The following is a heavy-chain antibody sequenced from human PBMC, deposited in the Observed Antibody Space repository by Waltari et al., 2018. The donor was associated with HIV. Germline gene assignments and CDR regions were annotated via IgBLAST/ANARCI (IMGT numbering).Heavy chain of an antibody. CDR1: GFTFSSFS. CDR3: ARSVYSYGYLTYYYGMDV. J-gene: IGHJ6*02. Sequence: EVQLVESGGGLVKPGGSLGPSCAASGFTFSSFSMYWVRQAPGKGLGWVSSISSSSSYIYYADSVKGRFTISRDNAKNSLYLQMNSLRAEDTAVYYCARSVYSYGYLTYYYGMDVWGQGTTVTVSS. V-gene: IGHV3-21*01. D-gene: IGHD5-18*01. CDR2: ISSSSSYI.